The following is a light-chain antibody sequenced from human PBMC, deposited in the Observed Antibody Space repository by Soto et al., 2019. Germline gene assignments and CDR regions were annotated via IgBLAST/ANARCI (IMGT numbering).Light chain of an antibody. Sequence: QSALAQPPSASGSPGQSVTISCTGSGSDIGAYNFVSWYQQHPGKAPKLMIFGVTERPSGVPDRFSGSKSGNTHSLTVSGLQADGEAVYYCYSYPGRNIWGFGGGKKMSVL. J-gene: IGLJ3*02. CDR1: GSDIGAYNF. V-gene: IGLV2-8*01. CDR2: GVT. CDR3: YSYPGRNIWG.